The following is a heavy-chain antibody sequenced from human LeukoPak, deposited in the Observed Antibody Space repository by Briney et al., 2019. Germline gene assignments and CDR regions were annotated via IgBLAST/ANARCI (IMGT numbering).Heavy chain of an antibody. CDR2: IYSRGNT. Sequence: SETLSLTCSVSGGSISSYFWSWLRQPAGKGLEGIGRIYSRGNTNYNPPLKSRVTMSVATTKNQFSLKLSDLTTADTAVYYCAGLTSSRRAFDIWGQGTMVTVSS. V-gene: IGHV4-4*07. CDR1: GGSISSYF. J-gene: IGHJ3*02. CDR3: AGLTSSRRAFDI. D-gene: IGHD4/OR15-4a*01.